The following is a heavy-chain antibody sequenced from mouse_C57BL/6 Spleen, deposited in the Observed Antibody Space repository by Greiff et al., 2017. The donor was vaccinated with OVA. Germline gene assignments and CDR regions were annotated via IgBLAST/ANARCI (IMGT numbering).Heavy chain of an antibody. CDR1: GYTFTSYW. CDR3: ARLTGTGYIDV. D-gene: IGHD4-1*01. CDR2: LDPNSGGT. Sequence: QVQLQQPGAELVKPGASVKLSCKASGYTFTSYWMHWVQQRPGRGLEWIGRLDPNSGGTQYNEKFKSKATLTVDNPSSTAYMQLSSLTSEDSAVYDCARLTGTGYIDVWGTGTTVTVSS. J-gene: IGHJ1*03. V-gene: IGHV1-72*01.